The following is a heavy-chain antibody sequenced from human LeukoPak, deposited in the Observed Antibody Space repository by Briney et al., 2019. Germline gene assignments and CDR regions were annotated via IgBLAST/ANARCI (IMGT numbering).Heavy chain of an antibody. D-gene: IGHD3-22*01. J-gene: IGHJ2*01. V-gene: IGHV3-20*04. Sequence: GGSLRLSCAGSGFTFDEHGMSWVRQAPGKGLEWVSGINWNGGSTGYGDSVKGRFTISRDNAKKSLFLQMNSLRAEDTALYYCAGGDSNGWYFDLWGRGTLVTVSS. CDR3: AGGDSNGWYFDL. CDR1: GFTFDEHG. CDR2: INWNGGST.